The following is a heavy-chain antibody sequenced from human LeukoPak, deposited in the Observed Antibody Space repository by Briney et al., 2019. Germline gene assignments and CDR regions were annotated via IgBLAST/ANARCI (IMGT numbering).Heavy chain of an antibody. V-gene: IGHV3-7*05. CDR1: GFTFSNYW. CDR3: ARASNPWLQLN. Sequence: GGSLRLSCAASGFTFSNYWMIWVRQAPGKGLVWVANIKQDGSETLYVDSVKGRFTISRDNAQNSLYLQMNSLRAEDTAVYYCARASNPWLQLNWGQGTLVTVSS. J-gene: IGHJ4*02. D-gene: IGHD5-24*01. CDR2: IKQDGSET.